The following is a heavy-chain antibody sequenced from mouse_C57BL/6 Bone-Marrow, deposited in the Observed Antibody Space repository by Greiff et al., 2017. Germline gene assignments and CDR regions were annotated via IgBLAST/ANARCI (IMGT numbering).Heavy chain of an antibody. J-gene: IGHJ1*03. CDR3: ARWEGDYDEGYFDV. CDR2: IHPNSGST. V-gene: IGHV1-64*01. D-gene: IGHD2-4*01. Sequence: QVQLQQPGAELVKPGASVKLSCKASGYTFTSYWMHWVKQRPGQGLEWIGMIHPNSGSTNYNEKFKSKATLTVDKSSSTDYMQLSSLTSEDSAVYYCARWEGDYDEGYFDVWGTGTTVTVSS. CDR1: GYTFTSYW.